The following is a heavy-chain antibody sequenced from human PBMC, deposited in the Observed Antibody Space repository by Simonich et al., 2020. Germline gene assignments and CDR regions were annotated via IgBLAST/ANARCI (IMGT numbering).Heavy chain of an antibody. CDR3: ARWPSIPASYGSGSYFDY. CDR2: INPHSGGT. V-gene: IGHV1-2*02. Sequence: QVQLVQSGAEVKKPGASVKVSCKASGYTFTGYYMHWVRQAPGQGLECMGGINPHSGGTNYAQKFQGRVTMTRDTSISTAYMELSRLRSDDTAVYYCARWPSIPASYGSGSYFDYWGQGTLVTVSS. J-gene: IGHJ4*02. CDR1: GYTFTGYY. D-gene: IGHD3-10*01.